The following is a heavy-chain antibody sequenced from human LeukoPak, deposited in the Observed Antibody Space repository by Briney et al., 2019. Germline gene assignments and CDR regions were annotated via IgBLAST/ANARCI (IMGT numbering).Heavy chain of an antibody. CDR1: GGSITTNNYY. Sequence: PSETLSLTCTVSGGSITTNNYYWGWIRQPPGKGLEWIGRIYYSGSTYYNPSLKSRITISVDTSKNQFSLKLSSVTAADTAVYYCARVTYYYDSSGYYQWDYWGQGTLVTVSS. CDR2: IYYSGST. CDR3: ARVTYYYDSSGYYQWDY. D-gene: IGHD3-22*01. J-gene: IGHJ4*02. V-gene: IGHV4-39*01.